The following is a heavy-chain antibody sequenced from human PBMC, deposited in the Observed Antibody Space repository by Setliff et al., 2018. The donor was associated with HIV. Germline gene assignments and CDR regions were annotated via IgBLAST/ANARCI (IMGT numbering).Heavy chain of an antibody. CDR2: INQGGKT. CDR3: ARLGDFSYSSRYLYAFDF. J-gene: IGHJ4*01. V-gene: IGHV4-38-2*02. Sequence: SETLSLTCIVSNYSITSNYYWAWISQPPGQGLEWIGSINQGGKTYYSPSLKSRVAISVDTSKNQFSLHFQSVTAADTALYFCARLGDFSYSSRYLYAFDFWGHGALVTVSS. D-gene: IGHD2-8*01. CDR1: NYSITSNYY.